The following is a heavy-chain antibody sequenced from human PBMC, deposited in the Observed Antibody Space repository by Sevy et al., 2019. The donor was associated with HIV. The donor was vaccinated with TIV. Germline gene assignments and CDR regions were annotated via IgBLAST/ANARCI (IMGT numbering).Heavy chain of an antibody. Sequence: GGSLRLSCAASGFTFSSYSMNWVRQAPGKGLEWVSSISSSSSYIYYADSVKGRFTISRDNAKNSLYLQMNSLRAEDTAVYYCARDRGPSAQQQLGLDYWGQGTLVTVSS. D-gene: IGHD6-13*01. J-gene: IGHJ4*02. CDR1: GFTFSSYS. V-gene: IGHV3-21*01. CDR2: ISSSSSYI. CDR3: ARDRGPSAQQQLGLDY.